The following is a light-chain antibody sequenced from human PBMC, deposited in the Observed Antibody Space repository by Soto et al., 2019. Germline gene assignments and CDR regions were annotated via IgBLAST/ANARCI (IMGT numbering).Light chain of an antibody. CDR1: SSDVGGYNY. V-gene: IGLV2-14*01. CDR2: DVS. Sequence: QSALTQPASVSGSPGQSITISCTGTSSDVGGYNYVSWYQQHPGKAPKLMICDVSNRPSGVSNRFSGSKSGNTASLTISGLQAEDEAYYYCSSFTSSITYVFGTGTKVTVL. CDR3: SSFTSSITYV. J-gene: IGLJ1*01.